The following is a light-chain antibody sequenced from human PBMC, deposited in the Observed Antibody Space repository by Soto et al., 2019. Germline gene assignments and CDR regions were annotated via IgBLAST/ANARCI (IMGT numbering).Light chain of an antibody. CDR3: QQYGSLTVT. CDR2: DAS. CDR1: QSVSSSD. J-gene: IGKJ1*01. V-gene: IGKV3-20*01. Sequence: EVVFTQSPGTLSLSPGERATLSCRASQSVSSSDLAWYQQKPGQAPRLIMYDASSRETGIPERFICSGAGTECTRTISRLEPEDVAVDYCQQYGSLTVTFCQGTKVDIK.